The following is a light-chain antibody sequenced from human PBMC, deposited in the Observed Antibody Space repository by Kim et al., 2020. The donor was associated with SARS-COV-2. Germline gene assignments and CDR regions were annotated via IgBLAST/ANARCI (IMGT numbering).Light chain of an antibody. Sequence: GQSVTISCTGTSSDVGGYNYVSWYQQHPGKAPKLMIYEVNKRPSGVPDRFSGSKSGNTASLTVSGLQAEDEADYYCSSYAGSNNVGFGGGTQLTVL. CDR2: EVN. V-gene: IGLV2-8*01. CDR3: SSYAGSNNVG. J-gene: IGLJ2*01. CDR1: SSDVGGYNY.